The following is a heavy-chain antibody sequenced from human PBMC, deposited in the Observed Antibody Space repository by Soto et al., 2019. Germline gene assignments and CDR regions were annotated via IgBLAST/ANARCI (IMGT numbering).Heavy chain of an antibody. D-gene: IGHD3-10*01. CDR3: AIGGVFFFAAPTNPFDY. V-gene: IGHV1-8*01. J-gene: IGHJ4*02. CDR1: GYTFTSYD. Sequence: QVQLVQSGAEVKKPGASVKVSCKASGYTFTSYDINWVRQATGQGLEWMGWMNPNSGNTGYAQKLQGRVTRTRNTSIRTAYMELSSLRSEDTAVYYCAIGGVFFFAAPTNPFDYWGQGTLVTVSS. CDR2: MNPNSGNT.